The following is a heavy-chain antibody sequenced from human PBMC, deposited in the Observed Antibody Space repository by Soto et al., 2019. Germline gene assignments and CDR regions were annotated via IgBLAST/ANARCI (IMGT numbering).Heavy chain of an antibody. D-gene: IGHD6-13*01. J-gene: IGHJ4*02. V-gene: IGHV4-4*02. Sequence: QVQLQESGPGLVKPSGTLSLTCAVSGGSISTSNWWSWVRQPPGKGLEWIGEVYRTGSTNYNPSLESGLTISVDKSKNQFSLKPTSVTAADTAVYYCARARATIAAAAIFDCWGQGTLVTVSS. CDR3: ARARATIAAAAIFDC. CDR2: VYRTGST. CDR1: GGSISTSNW.